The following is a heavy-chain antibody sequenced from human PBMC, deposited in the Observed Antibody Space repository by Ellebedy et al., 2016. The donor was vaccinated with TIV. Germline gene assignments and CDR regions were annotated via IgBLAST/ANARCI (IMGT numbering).Heavy chain of an antibody. CDR2: VSNGGDST. J-gene: IGHJ4*02. Sequence: PGGSLRLPCAAPGFTFTNYAMNWVLQAPGKGLEGVSAVSNGGDSTYYADSVKGRFTISRDNSKNPLDLQMSSLRAEDTAVYYCSFKGVATRVYWGQGTLVTVSS. D-gene: IGHD4-23*01. V-gene: IGHV3-23*01. CDR1: GFTFTNYA. CDR3: SFKGVATRVY.